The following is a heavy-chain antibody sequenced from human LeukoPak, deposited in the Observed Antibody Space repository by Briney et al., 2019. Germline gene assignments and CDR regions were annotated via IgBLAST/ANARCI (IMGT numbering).Heavy chain of an antibody. Sequence: SETLSLTCAVYGGSFSGYYWSWIRQPPGKGLEWIGSIYYSGSTYYNPSLKSRVTISVDTSKNQFSLKLSSVTAADTAVYYCARHGRKYCSSTSCYGAGGAFDIWGQGTMVTVSS. CDR2: IYYSGST. J-gene: IGHJ3*02. D-gene: IGHD2-2*01. CDR3: ARHGRKYCSSTSCYGAGGAFDI. V-gene: IGHV4-34*01. CDR1: GGSFSGYY.